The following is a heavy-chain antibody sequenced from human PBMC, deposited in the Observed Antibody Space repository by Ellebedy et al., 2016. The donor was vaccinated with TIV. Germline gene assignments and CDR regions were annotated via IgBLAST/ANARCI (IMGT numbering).Heavy chain of an antibody. Sequence: GGSLRLXXAASGFTFSSYWMSWVRQAPGKGLEWVANIKQDGSEKYHVDSVKGRFSISRDNAKNSLYLQMNSLRAEDTAVYYCARDRIYYDFWSGYYRGDRWFDPWGQGTLVTVSS. CDR1: GFTFSSYW. CDR3: ARDRIYYDFWSGYYRGDRWFDP. D-gene: IGHD3-3*01. J-gene: IGHJ5*02. CDR2: IKQDGSEK. V-gene: IGHV3-7*01.